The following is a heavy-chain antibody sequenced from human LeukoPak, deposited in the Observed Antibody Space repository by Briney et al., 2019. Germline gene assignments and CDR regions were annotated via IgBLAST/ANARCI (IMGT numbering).Heavy chain of an antibody. Sequence: GGSLRLSCAASGFTFSSYAMHWVRQAPGKGLEWVAVISYDGSNKYYADSVKGRFTISRDNSKNTLYLQMNSLRAEDTAVYYCARDHGFRSYGSGSYPEGYFDYWGQGTLVTVSS. CDR3: ARDHGFRSYGSGSYPEGYFDY. CDR1: GFTFSSYA. CDR2: ISYDGSNK. D-gene: IGHD3-10*01. V-gene: IGHV3-30*04. J-gene: IGHJ4*02.